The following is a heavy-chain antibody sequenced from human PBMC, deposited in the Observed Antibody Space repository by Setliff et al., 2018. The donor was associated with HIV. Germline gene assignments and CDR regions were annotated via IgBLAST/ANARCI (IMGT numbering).Heavy chain of an antibody. V-gene: IGHV2-5*01. CDR3: AHRKYETAWPTLDS. D-gene: IGHD1-1*01. CDR1: GFSLTTSGVG. CDR2: IYWTDDK. Sequence: SGPTLVNPTQTLTLTCTFSGFSLTTSGVGVAWIRQPPGKALEWLATIYWTDDKHYNMSLNTRLTIAKDTSKNQVVLTMVNVDPIDTATYFCAHRKYETAWPTLDSWVPGTLVTVSS. J-gene: IGHJ4*02.